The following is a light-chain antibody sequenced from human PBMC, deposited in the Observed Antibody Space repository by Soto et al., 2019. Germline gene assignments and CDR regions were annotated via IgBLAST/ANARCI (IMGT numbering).Light chain of an antibody. CDR1: SGSVSTNYY. J-gene: IGLJ3*02. V-gene: IGLV8-61*01. CDR3: VLYMCSGIWV. CDR2: NTN. Sequence: QAVVTQEPSFSVSPGGTVTLTCGLSSGSVSTNYYASWYQQTPGRAPRTLIYNTNARSSGVPDRFSGSILGNRAALTITGAQADDESDYYCVLYMCSGIWVFGGGTQLTVL.